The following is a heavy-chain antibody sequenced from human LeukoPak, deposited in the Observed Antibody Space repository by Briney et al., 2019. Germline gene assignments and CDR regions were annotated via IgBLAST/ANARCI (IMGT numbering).Heavy chain of an antibody. CDR1: GFTFSRYS. Sequence: GGSLRLSCAASGFTFSRYSMNWVRQAPGKGLEWVSSISSSSTYIYYADSVKGRFTISRDNAKNSLYLQMNSLRAEDTAVYYCARGVGYYYDSSGYPLWGQGTLVTVSS. J-gene: IGHJ4*02. D-gene: IGHD3-22*01. CDR3: ARGVGYYYDSSGYPL. V-gene: IGHV3-21*01. CDR2: ISSSSTYI.